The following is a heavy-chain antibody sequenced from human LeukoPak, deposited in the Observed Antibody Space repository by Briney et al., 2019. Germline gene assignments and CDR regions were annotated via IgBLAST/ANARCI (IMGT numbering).Heavy chain of an antibody. J-gene: IGHJ3*02. CDR1: GYTFTGYY. CDR2: IKPNSGGT. CDR3: AREGAYYDSSGYQNAFDI. V-gene: IGHV1-2*02. D-gene: IGHD3-22*01. Sequence: ASVKVSCKASGYTFTGYYMHWVRQAPGQGLEWMGWIKPNSGGTNYAQKFQGRVTMTRDTSISTAYMELSRLRSDDTAVYYCAREGAYYDSSGYQNAFDIWGQGTMVTVSS.